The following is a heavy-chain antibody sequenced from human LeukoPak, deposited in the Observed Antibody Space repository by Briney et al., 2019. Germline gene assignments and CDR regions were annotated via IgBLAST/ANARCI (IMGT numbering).Heavy chain of an antibody. CDR3: AKRGYGLGSTRSALRGDAFDI. V-gene: IGHV3-53*01. CDR2: IYTRGNK. CDR1: GFVVSDTF. D-gene: IGHD3-10*01. Sequence: PGGSLRLSCAASGFVVSDTFMSWFRQAPGKGLEWVSVIYTRGNKFYADSVKGRFTISRDNSENTLYLQMNNLRAEDTALYYCAKRGYGLGSTRSALRGDAFDIWGQGTMVTVSS. J-gene: IGHJ3*02.